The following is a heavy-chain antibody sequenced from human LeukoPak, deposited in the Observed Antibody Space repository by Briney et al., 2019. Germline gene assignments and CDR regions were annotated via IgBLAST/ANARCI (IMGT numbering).Heavy chain of an antibody. J-gene: IGHJ4*02. CDR2: MYHSGTT. CDR3: ARGSIAEAAAFDY. V-gene: IGHV4-39*07. Sequence: SETLSLTRSVSGGSISSSSYSWTWIRQPPGKGLEWVGTMYHSGTTYYNPSLTSRGTISVDTSKNQFSLRLKFVTAADTAVYYCARGSIAEAAAFDYWGQGTLVTVSS. D-gene: IGHD6-13*01. CDR1: GGSISSSSYS.